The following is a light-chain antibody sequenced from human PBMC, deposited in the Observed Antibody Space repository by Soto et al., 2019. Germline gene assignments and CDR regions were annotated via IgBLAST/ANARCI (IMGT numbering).Light chain of an antibody. CDR3: QQYNNWPRT. J-gene: IGKJ1*01. V-gene: IGKV3D-15*01. Sequence: EILLTQSPGTLSLSPGERATLSCRASQSVSSSYLAWYQQKPGQAPRLLIYGASTRATGIPARFSGSGSGTECTLTISRLQSEDFSVYYGQQYNNWPRTFGQGTKVDIK. CDR2: GAS. CDR1: QSVSSSY.